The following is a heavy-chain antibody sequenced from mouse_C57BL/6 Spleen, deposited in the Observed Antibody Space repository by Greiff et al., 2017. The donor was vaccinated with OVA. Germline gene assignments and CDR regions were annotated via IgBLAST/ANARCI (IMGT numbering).Heavy chain of an antibody. Sequence: EVKLVESGGGLVKPGGSLKLSCAASGFTFSDYGMHWVRQAPEKGLEWVAYISSGSSTIYYADTVKGRFTISRDNAKNTLCLQMTSLRSEDTAMYYCARQDYSNHLDYWGQGTSVTVSS. V-gene: IGHV5-17*01. CDR3: ARQDYSNHLDY. J-gene: IGHJ4*01. CDR1: GFTFSDYG. CDR2: ISSGSSTI. D-gene: IGHD2-5*01.